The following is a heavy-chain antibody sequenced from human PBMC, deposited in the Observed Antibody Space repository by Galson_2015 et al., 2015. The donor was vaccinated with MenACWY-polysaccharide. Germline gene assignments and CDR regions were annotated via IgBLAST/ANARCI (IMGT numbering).Heavy chain of an antibody. V-gene: IGHV4-59*01. CDR2: ISYSGST. CDR3: ARAYGVRFYFDY. J-gene: IGHJ4*02. Sequence: LEWIGYISYSGSTNYNPSLKSRVTMSVATSKNQFSLKLSSVTAADTAVYYCARAYGVRFYFDYWGQGTLVTVSS. D-gene: IGHD4-17*01.